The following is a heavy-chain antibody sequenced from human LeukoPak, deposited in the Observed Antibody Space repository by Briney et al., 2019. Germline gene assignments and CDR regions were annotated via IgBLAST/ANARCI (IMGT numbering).Heavy chain of an antibody. CDR1: GGSISSYY. CDR2: IYYSGST. J-gene: IGHJ6*02. CDR3: ARDRSGMNYYYYGMDV. Sequence: SETLSLTCTVSGGSISSYYWSWIRQPAGQGLEWIGYIYYSGSTNYNPSLKSRVTISVDTSKNQFSLKLSSVTAADTAVYYCARDRSGMNYYYYGMDVWGQGTTVTVSS. V-gene: IGHV4-59*01. D-gene: IGHD1-26*01.